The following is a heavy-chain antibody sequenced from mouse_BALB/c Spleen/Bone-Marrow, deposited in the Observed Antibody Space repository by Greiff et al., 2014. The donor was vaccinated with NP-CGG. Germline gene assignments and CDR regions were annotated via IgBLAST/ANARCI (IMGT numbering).Heavy chain of an antibody. CDR1: GYTFTDYY. J-gene: IGHJ2*01. CDR2: INPNNGGT. Sequence: EVQLQQSGPELVKPGASVKMSCKASGYTFTDYYMKWVKQSRGKSLEWIGDINPNNGGTRYNQNFKGKATLTVDKSSSTAYMQLNSLTSEDSAVYYCARSWVYWGQGTTLTVSS. CDR3: ARSWVY. V-gene: IGHV1-26*01.